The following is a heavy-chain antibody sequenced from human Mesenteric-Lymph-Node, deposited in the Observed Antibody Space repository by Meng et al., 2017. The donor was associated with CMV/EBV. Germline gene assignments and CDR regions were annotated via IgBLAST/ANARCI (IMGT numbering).Heavy chain of an antibody. Sequence: GESLKISCAASGFIFRNYAMHWIRQAPGKGLELVAFISYDGSGEYYADSVKGRFTTSKDNSKNTLYLQMNNLRVDDTAVYYCARDYSVTGWPPDYWGQGTRVTVSS. D-gene: IGHD4-11*01. J-gene: IGHJ4*02. CDR2: ISYDGSGE. V-gene: IGHV3-30*04. CDR1: GFIFRNYA. CDR3: ARDYSVTGWPPDY.